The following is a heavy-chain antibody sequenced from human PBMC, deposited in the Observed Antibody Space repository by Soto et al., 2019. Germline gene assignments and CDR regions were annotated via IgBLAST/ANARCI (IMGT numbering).Heavy chain of an antibody. D-gene: IGHD2-8*01. V-gene: IGHV4-31*03. CDR3: ATYGAFAKYYFDY. Sequence: PSETLSLTCTVSGGSISSGGYYWSWIRQHPGKGLEWIGYIYYSGSTYYNPSLKSRVTISVDTSKNQFSLKLSSVTAADTAVYYCATYGAFAKYYFDYWGRGALVTVSS. CDR2: IYYSGST. J-gene: IGHJ4*02. CDR1: GGSISSGGYY.